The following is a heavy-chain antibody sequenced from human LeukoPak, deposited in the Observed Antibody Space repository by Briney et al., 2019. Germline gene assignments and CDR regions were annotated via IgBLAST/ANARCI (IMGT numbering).Heavy chain of an antibody. CDR1: GFTFSRIG. V-gene: IGHV3-23*01. J-gene: IGHJ4*02. CDR3: AKPRIIGLGWAQFDY. D-gene: IGHD2-15*01. Sequence: PGGFLRLSCVTSGFTFSRIGMTWVRQPPGKGLEWVASFDGNADGTYYADSVKGRCTISRDNSKNTLYLQMNSLRAEDTAIYYCAKPRIIGLGWAQFDYWGQGSLVTVSS. CDR2: FDGNADGT.